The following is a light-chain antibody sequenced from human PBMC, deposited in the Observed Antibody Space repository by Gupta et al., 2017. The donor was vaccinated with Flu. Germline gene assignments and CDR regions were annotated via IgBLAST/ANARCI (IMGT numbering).Light chain of an antibody. Sequence: QSALTQPAPVSGSLGQSITISCTGTSSDVGAYNYVSWSPQYPGKAPKLLVYEVTSSLSDRLSASKSGNTASLTISGLQAADEAHYYCMSYTTSGTLVFGGGTKVTVL. CDR3: MSYTTSGTLV. CDR2: EVT. V-gene: IGLV2-14*01. J-gene: IGLJ2*01. CDR1: SSDVGAYNY.